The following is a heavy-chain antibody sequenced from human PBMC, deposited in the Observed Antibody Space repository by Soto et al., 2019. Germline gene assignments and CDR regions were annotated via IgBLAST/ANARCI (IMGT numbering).Heavy chain of an antibody. CDR2: ISYDGSNK. J-gene: IGHJ3*02. CDR3: ARDEDFDPTPLDDAFDI. D-gene: IGHD2-15*01. CDR1: GFTFSSYA. V-gene: IGHV3-30-3*01. Sequence: QVQLVESGGGVVQPGRSLRLSCAASGFTFSSYAMHWVRQAPGKGLEWVAVISYDGSNKYYADSVKGRFTISRDNSKNTLYLQMNSLRAEDKAVYYCARDEDFDPTPLDDAFDIWGQGTMVTVSS.